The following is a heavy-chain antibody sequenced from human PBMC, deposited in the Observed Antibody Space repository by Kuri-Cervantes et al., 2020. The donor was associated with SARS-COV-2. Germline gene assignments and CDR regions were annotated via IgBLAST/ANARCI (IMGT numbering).Heavy chain of an antibody. CDR2: IYYSGST. CDR1: GGSISSSSCY. CDR3: ARRRQYPLNWFDP. Sequence: SETLSLTCTVSGGSISSSSCYWGWIRQPPGKGLEWIGSIYYSGSTYYNPSLKSRVTISVDTSKNQFSLKLSSVTAADTAVYYCARRRQYPLNWFDPWGQGTLVTVSS. J-gene: IGHJ5*02. D-gene: IGHD2-2*01. V-gene: IGHV4-39*07.